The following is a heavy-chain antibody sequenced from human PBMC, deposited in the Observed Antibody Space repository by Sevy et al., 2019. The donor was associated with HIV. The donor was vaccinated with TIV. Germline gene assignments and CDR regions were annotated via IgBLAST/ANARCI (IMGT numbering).Heavy chain of an antibody. CDR1: GGSITSGGYY. CDR3: AREGHIRALEI. Sequence: SETLSLTCIVSGGSITSGGYYWSWIRQLPGKGLEWIGYISHSGSTYYNPSLKSRVTISLDTSKNQVSLKLGSVTAADTAVFYCAREGHIRALEIWGQGTMVTVSS. J-gene: IGHJ3*02. V-gene: IGHV4-31*03. D-gene: IGHD2-21*01. CDR2: ISHSGST.